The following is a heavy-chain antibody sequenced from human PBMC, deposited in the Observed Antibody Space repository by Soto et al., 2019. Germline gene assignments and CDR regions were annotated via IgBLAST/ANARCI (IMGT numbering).Heavy chain of an antibody. Sequence: QVQLQESGPGLVKPSGTLSLTCAVSGGSIITSNWWTWVRQPPGKGLEWIGESIHSGTANYNPSLKSRVTISVDHSKNQFSLNLFSVTAADTDIYYCARLGPGATTVTTGAAFDVWGQGTMVPVSS. D-gene: IGHD4-17*01. CDR2: SIHSGTA. J-gene: IGHJ3*01. V-gene: IGHV4-4*02. CDR3: ARLGPGATTVTTGAAFDV. CDR1: GGSIITSNW.